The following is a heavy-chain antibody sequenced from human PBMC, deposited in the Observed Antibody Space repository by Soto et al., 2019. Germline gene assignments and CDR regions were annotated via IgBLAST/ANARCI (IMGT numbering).Heavy chain of an antibody. CDR1: GFTFSSYG. V-gene: IGHV3-30*18. J-gene: IGHJ3*02. Sequence: GGSLRLSCAASGFTFSSYGMHWVRQAPGKGLEWVAVISYDGSNKYYADSVKGRFTISRDNSKNTLYLQMNSLRAEDTAVYYCAKDEVRGATTSAFDIWGQGTMVTVSS. CDR2: ISYDGSNK. D-gene: IGHD4-17*01. CDR3: AKDEVRGATTSAFDI.